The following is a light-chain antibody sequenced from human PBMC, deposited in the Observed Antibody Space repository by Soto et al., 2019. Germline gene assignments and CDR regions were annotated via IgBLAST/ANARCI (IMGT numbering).Light chain of an antibody. CDR1: QGIGNA. V-gene: IGKV1-13*02. CDR2: DAS. Sequence: AIQMTPSPSSLSASVGDRFTISCRASQGIGNALGWYQQKPGKAPKLLLYDASTLQSGVPSRFSGSGSGTDFTLTISRLHPDDFATYYCQQYNTYPWTFGQGTKVDNK. CDR3: QQYNTYPWT. J-gene: IGKJ1*01.